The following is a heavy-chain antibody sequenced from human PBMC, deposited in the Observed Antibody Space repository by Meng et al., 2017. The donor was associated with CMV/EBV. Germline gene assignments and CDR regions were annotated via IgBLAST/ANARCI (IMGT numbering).Heavy chain of an antibody. CDR3: ARGTTVGATYAVDY. D-gene: IGHD1-26*01. Sequence: SGCSIGSGGYYWSWIRQHPGKGLEWIGYIYYSGSTYYNPSLKSRVTISVDTSKNQFSLKLSSVTAADTAVYYCARGTTVGATYAVDYWGQGTLVTVSS. CDR1: GCSIGSGGYY. CDR2: IYYSGST. V-gene: IGHV4-31*02. J-gene: IGHJ4*02.